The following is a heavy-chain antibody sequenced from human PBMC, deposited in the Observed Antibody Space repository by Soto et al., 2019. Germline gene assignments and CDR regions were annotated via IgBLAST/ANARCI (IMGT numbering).Heavy chain of an antibody. J-gene: IGHJ4*02. D-gene: IGHD2-8*01. CDR2: INHSXSP. Sequence: XXTLSLTCAVYCGSFSGYYWTWIRQPPGTGLEWTAXINHSXSPNHNTSLKXXVTISVDXXKNPFSLKMASVTAADTAVYYCARDEINGLFDYWGQGTLVTVSS. CDR3: ARDEINGLFDY. CDR1: CGSFSGYY. V-gene: IGHV4-34*01.